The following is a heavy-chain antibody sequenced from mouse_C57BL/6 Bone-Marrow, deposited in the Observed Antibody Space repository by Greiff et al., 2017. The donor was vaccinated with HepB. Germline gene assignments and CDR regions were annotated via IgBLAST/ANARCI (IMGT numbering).Heavy chain of an antibody. CDR3: VRHGTNWDKWYFDV. V-gene: IGHV10-1*01. Sequence: EVKLVESGGGLVQPKGSLKLSCAASGFSFNTYAMNWVRQAPGKGLEWVARIRSKSNNYATYYADSVKDRFTISRDDSESMLYLQMNNLKTEDTAMYYCVRHGTNWDKWYFDVWGTGTTVTVSS. CDR1: GFSFNTYA. D-gene: IGHD4-1*01. CDR2: IRSKSNNYAT. J-gene: IGHJ1*03.